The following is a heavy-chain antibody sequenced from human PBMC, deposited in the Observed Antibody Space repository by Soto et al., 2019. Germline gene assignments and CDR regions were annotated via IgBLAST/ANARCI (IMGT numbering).Heavy chain of an antibody. CDR2: INPDSGAT. Sequence: GPVKVSCKASGYSFTGYYIHWVRQAPGQGLEWMGWINPDSGATNYAQNFQGRVTLTSDTSISTASMDLTSLTSDDTAVYYCARGDYGTGGYPFPYFDYWGQGTLVTVSS. D-gene: IGHD2-8*02. V-gene: IGHV1-2*02. CDR3: ARGDYGTGGYPFPYFDY. CDR1: GYSFTGYY. J-gene: IGHJ4*02.